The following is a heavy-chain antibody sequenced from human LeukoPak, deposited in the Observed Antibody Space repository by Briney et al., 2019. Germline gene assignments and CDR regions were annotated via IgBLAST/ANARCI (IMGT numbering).Heavy chain of an antibody. J-gene: IGHJ4*02. CDR2: IYYSGST. CDR1: GGSISSYY. D-gene: IGHD4-17*01. V-gene: IGHV4-59*08. Sequence: SETLSLTCTVSGGSISSYYWSWIRQPPGKGVEWIGYIYYSGSTNYNPSLKSRVTISVDTSKNQFSLKLSSVTAADTAVYYCARMGGISEDDYGDYGGFFDYWGQGTLVTVSS. CDR3: ARMGGISEDDYGDYGGFFDY.